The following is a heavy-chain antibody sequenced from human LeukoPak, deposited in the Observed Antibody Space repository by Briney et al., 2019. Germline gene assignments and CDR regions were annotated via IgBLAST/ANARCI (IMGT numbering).Heavy chain of an antibody. Sequence: KPSETLSLTCGVSGGSLRDYFWNWIRQPPGKGLEWIGEIGYSGTTNSKSSLKSRVTVSIDTSKNQFSLKLTSVTAADTAVYFCARADVNYGSYSGFLDNWGQGSLVTVSS. V-gene: IGHV4-34*01. J-gene: IGHJ4*02. CDR2: IGYSGTT. CDR1: GGSLRDYF. CDR3: ARADVNYGSYSGFLDN. D-gene: IGHD5-12*01.